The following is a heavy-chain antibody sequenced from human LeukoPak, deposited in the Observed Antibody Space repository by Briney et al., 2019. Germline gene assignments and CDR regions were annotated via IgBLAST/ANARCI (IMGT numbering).Heavy chain of an antibody. CDR1: GESFSSYY. J-gene: IGHJ3*02. D-gene: IGHD1-14*01. Sequence: SETLSLTCAVYGESFSSYYWSWIRQPPGKGLEWIGYIYYSGSTYYNPSLKSRVTISVDTSKNQFSLKLSSVTAADTAVYYCARQRYIAAFDIWGQGTMVTVSS. CDR2: IYYSGST. CDR3: ARQRYIAAFDI. V-gene: IGHV4-59*08.